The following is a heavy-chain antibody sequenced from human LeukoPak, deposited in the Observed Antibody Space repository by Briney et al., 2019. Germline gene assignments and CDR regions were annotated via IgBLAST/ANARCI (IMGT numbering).Heavy chain of an antibody. J-gene: IGHJ3*02. CDR1: GFTFSSYS. Sequence: GGSLRLSCAASGFTFSSYSMNWVRQAPGKGLEWVSYISSGSSTTYYADSVKGRFTISRDSANNSLYLQMNSLRADDTAVYYCARGRGAGRSAFDIWGQGTMVTVSS. V-gene: IGHV3-48*04. CDR2: ISSGSSTT. CDR3: ARGRGAGRSAFDI. D-gene: IGHD1-14*01.